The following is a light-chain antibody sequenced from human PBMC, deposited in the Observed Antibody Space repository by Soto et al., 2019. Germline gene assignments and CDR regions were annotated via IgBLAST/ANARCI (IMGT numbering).Light chain of an antibody. J-gene: IGLJ1*01. CDR1: SSDVGGRQD. CDR2: EVS. CDR3: SSYTASSTYV. Sequence: QSALTQPASVSGSPGQSITISCTGTSSDVGGRQDVSWYQQHPGKAPKLMIYEVSNRPSGVSNRFSASKSGNTASLTISGLQAEDAADYCCSSYTASSTYVFGTGTKLTVL. V-gene: IGLV2-14*01.